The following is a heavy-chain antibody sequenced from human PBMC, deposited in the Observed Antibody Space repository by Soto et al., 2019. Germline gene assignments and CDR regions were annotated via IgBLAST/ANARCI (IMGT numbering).Heavy chain of an antibody. D-gene: IGHD2-2*02. CDR2: INHSGST. CDR1: GGSFSGYY. Sequence: SETLSLTCAVYGGSFSGYYWSWIRQPPGKGLEWIGEINHSGSTNYNPSLKSRVTISVDTSKNQFSLKLSSVTAADTAVYYCARGNEKDYTLTFDYWGQGTLVTVSS. V-gene: IGHV4-34*01. CDR3: ARGNEKDYTLTFDY. J-gene: IGHJ4*02.